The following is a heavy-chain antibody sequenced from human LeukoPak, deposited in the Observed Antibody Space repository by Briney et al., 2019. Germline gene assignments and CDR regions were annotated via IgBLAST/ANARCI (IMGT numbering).Heavy chain of an antibody. CDR1: GYTFTSYY. Sequence: ASVKVSCKASGYTFTSYYIHWVRQAPGQELEWMGIINPSGGSTSYAQKFQGRVTMTRDTSTNTVYMELSSLRSEDTAVYYCARSDTAMVSSYWGQGTLVTVSS. CDR2: INPSGGST. V-gene: IGHV1-46*01. D-gene: IGHD5-18*01. J-gene: IGHJ4*02. CDR3: ARSDTAMVSSY.